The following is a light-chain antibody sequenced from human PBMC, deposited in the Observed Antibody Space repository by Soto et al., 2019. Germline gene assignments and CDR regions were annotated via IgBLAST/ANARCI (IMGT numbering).Light chain of an antibody. CDR2: RDT. V-gene: IGLV1-47*01. CDR3: AAWDDGLSGWV. Sequence: QSVLTQPPSASGTPGQRVTISCSGSSSNIGSNYVYWYQQLPGTAPKLLIYRDTQRPSGVPDRFSGSKSGTSASLAISGLRSEDEADYYCAAWDDGLSGWVFGGGTQLTVL. CDR1: SSNIGSNY. J-gene: IGLJ3*02.